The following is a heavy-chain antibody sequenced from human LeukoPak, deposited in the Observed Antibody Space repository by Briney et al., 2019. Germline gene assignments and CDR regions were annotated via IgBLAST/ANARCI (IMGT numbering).Heavy chain of an antibody. CDR1: GGSISSSSYY. V-gene: IGHV4-39*01. CDR2: IYYTGST. CDR3: ARHVDGYNSFCDY. D-gene: IGHD5-24*01. J-gene: IGHJ4*02. Sequence: SETLSLTCTVSGGSISSSSYYWGWIRQPPGKGLEWIGNIYYTGSTYYNPSLKSRVTISVDTSKNQFSLQLSSVTAADTAVYYCARHVDGYNSFCDYWGQGTLVTVSS.